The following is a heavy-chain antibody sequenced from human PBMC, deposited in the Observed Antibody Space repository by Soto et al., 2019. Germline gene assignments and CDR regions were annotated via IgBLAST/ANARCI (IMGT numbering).Heavy chain of an antibody. CDR3: ARERANYGGNNAQYYFDY. CDR1: GGSISSHY. J-gene: IGHJ4*02. CDR2: IYYSGST. Sequence: SETLSLTCTVSGGSISSHYWSWIRQPPGKGLEWIGYIYYSGSTNYNPSLKSRVTISVDTSKNQFSLKLSSVTAADTAVYYCARERANYGGNNAQYYFDYWGQGTLVTVSS. D-gene: IGHD4-17*01. V-gene: IGHV4-59*11.